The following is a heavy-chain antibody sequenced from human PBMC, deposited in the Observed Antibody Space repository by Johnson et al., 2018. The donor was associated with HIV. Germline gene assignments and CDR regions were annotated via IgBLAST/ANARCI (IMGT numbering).Heavy chain of an antibody. V-gene: IGHV3-66*01. CDR3: ARACRDGYTCDVFDI. D-gene: IGHD5-24*01. CDR2: LFSGDTT. J-gene: IGHJ3*02. Sequence: VHLVESGGGLVQPGGSLRLSCAASGFAVSGYYMSWVRQAPGKGLEWVSVLFSGDTTYYADSVNGRFTISRDNSKNTLYLQMKRLRAEDTAVYYWARACRDGYTCDVFDIWGQGTLVTVSS. CDR1: GFAVSGYY.